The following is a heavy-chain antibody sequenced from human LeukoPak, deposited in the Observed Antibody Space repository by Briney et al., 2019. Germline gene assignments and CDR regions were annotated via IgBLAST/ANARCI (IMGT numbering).Heavy chain of an antibody. CDR3: AKDARVPATLASIMDV. CDR1: GFIFSTYN. V-gene: IGHV3-30-3*01. J-gene: IGHJ6*02. CDR2: ISYDGNNK. Sequence: GGSLRLSCAASGFIFSTYNMHWVRQAPGKGLAWVASISYDGNNKNYADSVKGRFTISRDNSKNTLYLQMNSLRAEDTAVYYCAKDARVPATLASIMDVWGQGTTVTVSS. D-gene: IGHD2-15*01.